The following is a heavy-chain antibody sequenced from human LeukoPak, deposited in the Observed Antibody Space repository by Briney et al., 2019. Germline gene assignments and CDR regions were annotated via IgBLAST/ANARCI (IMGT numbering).Heavy chain of an antibody. CDR2: IYYSGST. V-gene: IGHV4-59*01. J-gene: IGHJ4*02. CDR3: ARYSVAGTDYFDY. D-gene: IGHD6-19*01. CDR1: GGSISSYY. Sequence: PSETLSLTCTVSGGSISSYYGSWIRQPPGKGLVWIGYIYYSGSTNYNPSLKSRVTISVDTSKNQFSLKLSSVTAADTAVYYCARYSVAGTDYFDYWGQGTLVTVSS.